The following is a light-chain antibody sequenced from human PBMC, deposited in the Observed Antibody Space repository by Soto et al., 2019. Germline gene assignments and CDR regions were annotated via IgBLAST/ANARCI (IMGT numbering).Light chain of an antibody. J-gene: IGKJ1*01. CDR2: GAS. V-gene: IGKV3-20*01. CDR1: QSVSSNY. CDR3: QHYNYWPPKT. Sequence: IVLTQSPGTLSLSPGERATLSCRAGQSVSSNYLAWYQQKPGQAPRLLIYGASSRAPGIPDRFSGSGSGTDFTLTISSLQSEDFAVYYCQHYNYWPPKTFGQGTKVDIK.